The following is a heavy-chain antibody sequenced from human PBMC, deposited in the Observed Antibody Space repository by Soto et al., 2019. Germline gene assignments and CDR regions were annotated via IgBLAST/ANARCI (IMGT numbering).Heavy chain of an antibody. J-gene: IGHJ4*02. CDR1: GFTFSSYG. V-gene: IGHV3-33*01. Sequence: GGSLRLSCAASGFTFSSYGMHWVRQAPGKGLEWVAVIWYDGSNKYNADSVKGRFTISRDNSKNTLYLQMNSLRAEDTAVYYCARTLLYYDFWSGYPFPDYWGQGTLVTVSS. D-gene: IGHD3-3*01. CDR3: ARTLLYYDFWSGYPFPDY. CDR2: IWYDGSNK.